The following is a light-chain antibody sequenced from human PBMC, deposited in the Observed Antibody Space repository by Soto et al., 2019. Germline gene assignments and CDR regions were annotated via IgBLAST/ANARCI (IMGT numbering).Light chain of an antibody. CDR2: EVN. Sequence: QSALTQPPSASGSPGQSVTISCTGTSSDVGGYDFVSWYQQHPGRAPKLMIYEVNKRSSGVPDRFSGSKSGNTASLTVSGLQAEDEADYYCCSYSGSNSLVVVFGGGTKLTVL. V-gene: IGLV2-8*01. CDR1: SSDVGGYDF. CDR3: CSYSGSNSLVVV. J-gene: IGLJ2*01.